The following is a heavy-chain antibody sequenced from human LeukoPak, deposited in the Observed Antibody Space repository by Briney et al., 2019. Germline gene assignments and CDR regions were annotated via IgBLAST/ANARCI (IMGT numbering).Heavy chain of an antibody. CDR2: IYHSGST. CDR3: ARVPYYDFWSGYSSSPQYFDY. V-gene: IGHV4-38-2*02. D-gene: IGHD3-3*01. CDR1: GYSISSGYY. Sequence: SETLSLTCTVSGYSISSGYYWGWIRQPPGKGLEWIGSIYHSGSTYYNPSLKSRVTISVDTSKNQFSLKLSSVTAAHTAVYYCARVPYYDFWSGYSSSPQYFDYWGQGTLVTVSS. J-gene: IGHJ4*02.